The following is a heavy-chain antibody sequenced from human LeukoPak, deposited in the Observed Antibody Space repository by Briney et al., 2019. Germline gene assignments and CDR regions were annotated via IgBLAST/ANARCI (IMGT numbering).Heavy chain of an antibody. Sequence: SQTLSLTCAISGDSLFSNGVAWNWIRQSPLRGLEWLGRTFCTSKCYNEYAVYVRSRVTINPDTSKNQFSLRLSSLTPEDSAIYYCARGHNSAFDIWGQGTMVTVSS. CDR1: GDSLFSNGVA. D-gene: IGHD1-1*01. CDR3: ARGHNSAFDI. CDR2: TFCTSKCYN. V-gene: IGHV6-1*01. J-gene: IGHJ3*02.